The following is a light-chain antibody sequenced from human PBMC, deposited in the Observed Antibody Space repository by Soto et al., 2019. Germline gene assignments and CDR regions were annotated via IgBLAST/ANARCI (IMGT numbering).Light chain of an antibody. J-gene: IGKJ1*01. CDR1: QSISSY. CDR3: QQSYSTPWT. Sequence: DIQMTQSPSTLSASVVDRVTITCRASQSISSYLNWYQQKPGKAPKLLIYAASSLQSGVPSRFSGSGSGTDFTLTISSLHPEDFATYYCQQSYSTPWTFGQGTKVDI. CDR2: AAS. V-gene: IGKV1-39*01.